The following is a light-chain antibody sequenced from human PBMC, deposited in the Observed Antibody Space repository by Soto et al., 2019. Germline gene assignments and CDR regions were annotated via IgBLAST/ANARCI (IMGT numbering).Light chain of an antibody. Sequence: QSISSSYLAWYQQKPGQAPRLLIYGASTRATGIPARFSGSGSGTEFSLSFGVLESVQFASSDCQQYNNWPLRIIGGGTKVDIK. J-gene: IGKJ4*01. V-gene: IGKV3-15*01. CDR1: QSISSSY. CDR3: QQYNNWPLRI. CDR2: GAS.